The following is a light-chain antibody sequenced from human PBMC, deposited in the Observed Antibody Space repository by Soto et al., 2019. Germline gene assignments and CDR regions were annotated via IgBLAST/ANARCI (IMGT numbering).Light chain of an antibody. CDR3: QQVISYPPG. V-gene: IGKV1-9*01. J-gene: IGKJ3*01. CDR1: QGISTF. Sequence: DIQLTQYPSFLSASVGDRVTITCRASQGISTFLAWYQQRPGKAPKLLIYAASTLQSGVPSRFSGSGSGTEFTLTISSLQPEDFATSYCQQVISYPPGFGPGNKVDIK. CDR2: AAS.